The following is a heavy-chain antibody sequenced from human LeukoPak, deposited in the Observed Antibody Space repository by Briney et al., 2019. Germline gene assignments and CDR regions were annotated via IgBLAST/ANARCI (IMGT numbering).Heavy chain of an antibody. CDR3: ARAPHFFDTSGSRYYFDY. Sequence: SEILSLTCTVSGGSIRSTTYYWGWIRQPPGKGLEWIGSIYYSGNTYYSPSLMSRVTISVDTSKNQFSLNLSSVTAADTAVYFCARAPHFFDTSGSRYYFDYWGQGALVTVSS. D-gene: IGHD3-22*01. J-gene: IGHJ4*02. CDR2: IYYSGNT. CDR1: GGSIRSTTYY. V-gene: IGHV4-39*07.